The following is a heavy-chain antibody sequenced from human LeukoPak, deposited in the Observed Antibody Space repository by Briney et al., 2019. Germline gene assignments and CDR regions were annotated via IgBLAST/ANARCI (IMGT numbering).Heavy chain of an antibody. CDR2: ISFDGSNK. V-gene: IGHV3-30*18. D-gene: IGHD4-11*01. J-gene: IGHJ4*02. CDR3: AKVGLPVTTILDYFDY. Sequence: PGGSLRLSCAASGFTFSSYDMHWVRQAPGKGLEWVAVISFDGSNKYYADSVKGRFTISRDNSKNTLYLQMNSLRTEDTAVYYCAKVGLPVTTILDYFDYWGQGTLVTVSS. CDR1: GFTFSSYD.